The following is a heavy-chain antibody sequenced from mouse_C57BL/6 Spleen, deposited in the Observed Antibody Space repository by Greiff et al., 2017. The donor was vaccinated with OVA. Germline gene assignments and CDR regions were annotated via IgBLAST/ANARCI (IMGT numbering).Heavy chain of an antibody. CDR3: ARSPYYREFDY. Sequence: QVQLQQPGAELVRPGTSVKLSCKASGYTFTSYWMHWVKQRPGQGLEWIGVIDPSDSYTNYNQKFKGKATLTVDTSSSTAYMQLSSLTSEDSAVYYCARSPYYREFDYWGQGTTLTVSS. V-gene: IGHV1-59*01. CDR2: IDPSDSYT. D-gene: IGHD1-1*01. J-gene: IGHJ2*01. CDR1: GYTFTSYW.